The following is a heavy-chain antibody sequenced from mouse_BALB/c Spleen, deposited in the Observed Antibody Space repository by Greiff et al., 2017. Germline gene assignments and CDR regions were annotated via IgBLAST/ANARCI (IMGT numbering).Heavy chain of an antibody. CDR3: ERRGEDNYSWYLDD. J-gene: IGHJ1*01. V-gene: IGHV5-9-3*01. CDR1: GFTFSSYA. CDR2: ISSGGSYT. Sequence: EVKVEESGAGLVKPGGSLKLSCAASGFTFSSYAMSWVRQTPEKRLEWVATISSGGSYTYYPDSVKGRFTISRDNAKNTLYLQMSSLRSEDTAMYSCERRGEDNYSWYLDDWGEGTTVTVSS. D-gene: IGHD1-3*01.